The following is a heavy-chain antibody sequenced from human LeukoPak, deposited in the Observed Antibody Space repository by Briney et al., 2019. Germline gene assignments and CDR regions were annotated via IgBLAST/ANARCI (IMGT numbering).Heavy chain of an antibody. CDR2: IYSGGST. Sequence: QPGGSLRLSCAASGFTVSSNYMSWVRQAPGKGLEWVSVIYSGGSTYYADSVKGRFTISRDNSKNTLYLQMNSLRAEDTAVYYCANGPIPNYSQDAFDIWGQGTVVTVSS. D-gene: IGHD4-11*01. V-gene: IGHV3-53*01. CDR1: GFTVSSNY. J-gene: IGHJ3*02. CDR3: ANGPIPNYSQDAFDI.